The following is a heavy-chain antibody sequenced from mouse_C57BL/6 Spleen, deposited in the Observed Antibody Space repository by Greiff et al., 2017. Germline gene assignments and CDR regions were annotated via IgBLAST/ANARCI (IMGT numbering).Heavy chain of an antibody. J-gene: IGHJ2*01. CDR3: ARKDELGRAFDY. D-gene: IGHD4-1*01. V-gene: IGHV1-7*01. CDR1: GYTFTSYW. Sequence: VQRVESGAELAKPGASVKLSCKASGYTFTSYWMHWVKQRPGQGLEWIGYINPSSGYTTYNQKFKDKATLTADKSSSTAYMQLSSLTYEASAFYYCARKDELGRAFDYWGQGTTLTVSS. CDR2: INPSSGYT.